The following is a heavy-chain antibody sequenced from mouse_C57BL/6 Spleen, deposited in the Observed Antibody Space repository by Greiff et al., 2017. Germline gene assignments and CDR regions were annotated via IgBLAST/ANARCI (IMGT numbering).Heavy chain of an antibody. D-gene: IGHD2-5*01. CDR2: IDPSDSYT. CDR1: GYTFTSYS. CDR3: ARAAYSNWGDY. V-gene: IGHV1-50*01. Sequence: QVQLQQPGAELVKPGASVKLSCKASGYTFTSYSMQWVKQRPGQGLEWIGEIDPSDSYTNYNHKFKGKATLTVDTSSSTAYMQLSSLTSEDSAVCDCARAAYSNWGDYWGQGTTLTVSA. J-gene: IGHJ2*01.